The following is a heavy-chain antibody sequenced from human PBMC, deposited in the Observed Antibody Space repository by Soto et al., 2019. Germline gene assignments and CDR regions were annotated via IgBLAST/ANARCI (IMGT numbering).Heavy chain of an antibody. Sequence: QVQLVQSGAEVKRPGDSVKVSCQASGYTFGHFYITWVRQAPGQGLEWMGAISPHNRNTNYAEKFRGRVTMTTDTSTTTAYMELRSLGSDDTAVYYCARDEGGYDILTGYYKAHHFDQWGQGALVTVSS. V-gene: IGHV1-18*01. CDR1: GYTFGHFY. D-gene: IGHD3-9*01. CDR2: ISPHNRNT. CDR3: ARDEGGYDILTGYYKAHHFDQ. J-gene: IGHJ4*02.